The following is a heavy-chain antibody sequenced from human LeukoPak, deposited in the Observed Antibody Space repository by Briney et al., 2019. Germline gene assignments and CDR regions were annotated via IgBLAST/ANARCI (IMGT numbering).Heavy chain of an antibody. D-gene: IGHD3-10*01. V-gene: IGHV4-59*01. CDR2: VSYSGTS. CDR1: TASISPFF. J-gene: IGHJ4*02. Sequence: SETLSLTCTVSTASISPFFWNWIRQSPGKGFEWIGYVSYSGTSTYNPSLRSRVTISIDTSKNQFSLNLGSVTAADTALYYCARGRRFHASGTYSSAAPDYWGQGTLVTVSS. CDR3: ARGRRFHASGTYSSAAPDY.